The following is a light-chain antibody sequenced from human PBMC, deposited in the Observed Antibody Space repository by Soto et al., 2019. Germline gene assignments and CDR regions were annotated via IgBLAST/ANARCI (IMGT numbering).Light chain of an antibody. CDR1: QTVGRSY. V-gene: IGKV3-20*01. Sequence: GLTLSLGILYLSTEERDTLPCRAIQTVGRSYLAWYQQKPGQAPRLLIFGTSTRATGIPDRFSGGGSGTDFTLTISRLDPEDYAVYFCQQYDSSPPWRFGEGTKVAIK. CDR2: GTS. CDR3: QQYDSSPPWR. J-gene: IGKJ1*01.